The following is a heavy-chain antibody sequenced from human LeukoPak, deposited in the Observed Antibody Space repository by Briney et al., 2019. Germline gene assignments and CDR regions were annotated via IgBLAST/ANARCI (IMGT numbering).Heavy chain of an antibody. Sequence: GESLKISCKGSGYSFTSYWIGWVHQMPGKGLEWMGIIYPGDSDTRYSPSFQGQVTISADKSISTAYLQWSSLKASDTAMYYCARQGSIAVAKTWFDPWGQGTLVTVSS. D-gene: IGHD6-19*01. CDR2: IYPGDSDT. J-gene: IGHJ5*02. CDR1: GYSFTSYW. CDR3: ARQGSIAVAKTWFDP. V-gene: IGHV5-51*07.